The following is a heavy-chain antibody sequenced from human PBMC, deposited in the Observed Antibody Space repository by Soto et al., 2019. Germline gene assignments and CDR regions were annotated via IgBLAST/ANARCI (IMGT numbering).Heavy chain of an antibody. CDR3: WSDPPPVWFDQ. V-gene: IGHV3-21*01. CDR2: ISSSSSYI. Sequence: VGSLRLSCAASGFTFSSYSMNWVRQAPGKGLEWVSSISSSSSYIYYADSVKGRFTISRDNAKNSLYLQMNSLRAEDTAVYYYWSDPPPVWFDQWGRGTLVTVSS. J-gene: IGHJ5*02. CDR1: GFTFSSYS.